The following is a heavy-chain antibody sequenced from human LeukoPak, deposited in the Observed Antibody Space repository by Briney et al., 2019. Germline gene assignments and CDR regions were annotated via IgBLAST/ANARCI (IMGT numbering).Heavy chain of an antibody. Sequence: GGSLRLSCAASGFTFSSYWMHWVRQAPGKGLVWVSRINSDGSSTSYADSVKGRFTISRDNAKNTLYLQMNSLRAEDTAVYYCARDGYCSSTSCLKHFDYWGQGTLVTVSS. CDR2: INSDGSST. CDR3: ARDGYCSSTSCLKHFDY. D-gene: IGHD2-2*03. CDR1: GFTFSSYW. V-gene: IGHV3-74*01. J-gene: IGHJ4*02.